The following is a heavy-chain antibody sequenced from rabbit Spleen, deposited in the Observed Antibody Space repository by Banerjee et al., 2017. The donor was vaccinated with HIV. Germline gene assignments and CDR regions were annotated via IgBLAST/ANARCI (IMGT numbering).Heavy chain of an antibody. D-gene: IGHD4-1*01. CDR2: IDPIFGGT. J-gene: IGHJ4*01. CDR1: GVSFSSSSY. Sequence: QSLEESGGDLVKPGASLTLTCTASGVSFSSSSYLCWVRQAPGKGLEWIGYIDPIFGGTYYASWVNGRFSISRENTQNTVSLQLNSLTVADTATYFCVRNSGWGVSYFTLWGPGTLVTVS. V-gene: IGHV1S40*01. CDR3: VRNSGWGVSYFTL.